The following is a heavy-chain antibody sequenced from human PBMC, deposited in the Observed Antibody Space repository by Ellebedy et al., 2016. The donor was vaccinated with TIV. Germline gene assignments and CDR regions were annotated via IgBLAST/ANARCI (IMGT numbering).Heavy chain of an antibody. CDR3: ARDRGGSYSPVDY. D-gene: IGHD1-26*01. Sequence: GESLKISCAASGFTFSDYYMSWIRQAPGKGLEWVPYISSSGSTIYYADSVKGRFTISRDNAKNSLYLQMNSLRAEDTAVYYCARDRGGSYSPVDYWGQGTLVTVSS. CDR2: ISSSGSTI. CDR1: GFTFSDYY. V-gene: IGHV3-11*01. J-gene: IGHJ4*02.